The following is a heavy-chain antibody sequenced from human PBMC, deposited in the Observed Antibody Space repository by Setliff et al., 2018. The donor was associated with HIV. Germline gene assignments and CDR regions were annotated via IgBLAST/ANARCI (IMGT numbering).Heavy chain of an antibody. J-gene: IGHJ6*03. V-gene: IGHV5-51*01. D-gene: IGHD3-3*01. CDR3: GRLYDFWSGNSRNYYMDV. Sequence: GESLKISCKGSGYSFTSYWIGWVRQMPGKGLEWMGTIYPGDSDTRYSPSFQGRVTISADKSISTAYLQWNSLRPADTAMYYCGRLYDFWSGNSRNYYMDVWGKGTTVTVSS. CDR2: IYPGDSDT. CDR1: GYSFTSYW.